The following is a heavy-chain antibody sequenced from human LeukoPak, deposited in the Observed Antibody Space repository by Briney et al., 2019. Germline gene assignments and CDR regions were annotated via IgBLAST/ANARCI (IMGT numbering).Heavy chain of an antibody. J-gene: IGHJ3*02. D-gene: IGHD6-6*01. V-gene: IGHV4-34*01. Sequence: SETLSLTCAVYGGSFSGYYWSWIRQPPGKGLEWIGEINHSGSTNYNPSLKSRVTISVDTSKNQFSLKLSSVTAADTAVYYCARESSTSSSTFDAFDIWGQGTMVTVSS. CDR3: ARESSTSSSTFDAFDI. CDR1: GGSFSGYY. CDR2: INHSGST.